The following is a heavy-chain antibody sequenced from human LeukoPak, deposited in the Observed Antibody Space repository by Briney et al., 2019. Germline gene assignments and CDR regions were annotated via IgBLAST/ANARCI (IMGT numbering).Heavy chain of an antibody. CDR1: RRSISSYY. V-gene: IGHV4-59*01. D-gene: IGHD6-19*01. J-gene: IGHJ4*02. CDR3: SRGRWSSGWFDY. Sequence: SETLSLTCTVSRRSISSYYWNWARQPPGKGLEWIGYIYYSGSTNYNPSLKSRVTISVDTSKNQFSLKLSSVTAADTAVYYCSRGRWSSGWFDYWGQGTLVTVSS. CDR2: IYYSGST.